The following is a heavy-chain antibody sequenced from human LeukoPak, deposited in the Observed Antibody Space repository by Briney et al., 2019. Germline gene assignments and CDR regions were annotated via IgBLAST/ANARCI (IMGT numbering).Heavy chain of an antibody. CDR1: GFTFSSYS. J-gene: IGHJ4*02. V-gene: IGHV3-21*01. CDR2: ISSSSSYI. CDR3: ARARNYGIAAAQGY. Sequence: GGSLRLSCAASGFTFSSYSMNWVRQAPGKGLEWVSSISSSSSYIYYADSVKGRFTFSRDNAKNSLYLQMNSLRAEDTAVYYCARARNYGIAAAQGYWGQGTLVTVSS. D-gene: IGHD6-13*01.